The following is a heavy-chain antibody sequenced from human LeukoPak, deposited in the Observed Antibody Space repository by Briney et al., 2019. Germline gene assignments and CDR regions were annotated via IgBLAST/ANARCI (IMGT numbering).Heavy chain of an antibody. J-gene: IGHJ4*02. Sequence: SETLSLTCAVYGGSFSGYYWSWIRQPPGKGLEWIGEINHSGSTNYNPSLKNRVTISLDTSKNQFHLKLNSVTAADTAVYYCAGRTFRTVSGASQLRLGRFDYWGQGTLVTVSS. CDR1: GGSFSGYY. V-gene: IGHV4-34*01. CDR3: AGRTFRTVSGASQLRLGRFDY. D-gene: IGHD4-17*01. CDR2: INHSGST.